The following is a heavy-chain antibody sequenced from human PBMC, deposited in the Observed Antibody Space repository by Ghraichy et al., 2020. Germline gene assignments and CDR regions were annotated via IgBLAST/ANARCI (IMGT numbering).Heavy chain of an antibody. D-gene: IGHD5-12*01. J-gene: IGHJ5*02. CDR3: AKDSPVATT. CDR1: GFTFSSHG. V-gene: IGHV3-23*01. Sequence: GGSLRLSCLASGFTFSSHGMSWLRQAPGKGLEWVSSISVTGDGTYYADSVKGRFTISRDNSKNTLSLEMSSLRAEDTAVYYCAKDSPVATTWGQGTLVTVSS. CDR2: ISVTGDGT.